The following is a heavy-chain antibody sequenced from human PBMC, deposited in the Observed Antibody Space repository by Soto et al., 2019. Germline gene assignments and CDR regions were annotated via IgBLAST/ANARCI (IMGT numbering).Heavy chain of an antibody. CDR2: IYHSGST. V-gene: IGHV4-4*02. CDR1: GGSISSSNW. Sequence: SETLSLTCAVSGGSISSSNWWSWVRQPPGKGLEWIGEIYHSGSTNYNPSLKSRVTISVDKSKNQFSLKLSSVTAADTAVYYCARGFLGQERWFGEPYYYYYGMDVWGQGTTVTVSS. D-gene: IGHD3-10*01. CDR3: ARGFLGQERWFGEPYYYYYGMDV. J-gene: IGHJ6*01.